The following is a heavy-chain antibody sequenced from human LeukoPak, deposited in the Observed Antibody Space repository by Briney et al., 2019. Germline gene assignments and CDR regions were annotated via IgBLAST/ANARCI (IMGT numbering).Heavy chain of an antibody. Sequence: GGSLRLSCAASGYTFSSYTINWVRQAPGKGLEWVSSISSSSSYIYYADSVKGRFTISRDNAKNSLYLQMNSLRAEDTAVYYCAREGLGATYYYYGMDVWGQGTTVTVSS. J-gene: IGHJ6*02. CDR3: AREGLGATYYYYGMDV. V-gene: IGHV3-21*04. CDR2: ISSSSSYI. CDR1: GYTFSSYT. D-gene: IGHD1-26*01.